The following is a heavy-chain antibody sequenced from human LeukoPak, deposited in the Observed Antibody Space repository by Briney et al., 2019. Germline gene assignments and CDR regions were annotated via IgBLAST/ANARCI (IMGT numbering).Heavy chain of an antibody. CDR1: GYSFTSYW. V-gene: IGHV5-51*01. J-gene: IGHJ3*02. CDR2: IYPGDSDT. Sequence: GESLKISCKGSGYSFTSYWIGWVRQMPGEGLEWMGIIYPGDSDTRYSPSFQGQVTISADKSISTAYLQWSSLKASDTAMYYCARLLLDSGSYPGHDAFDIWGQGTMVTVSS. D-gene: IGHD1-26*01. CDR3: ARLLLDSGSYPGHDAFDI.